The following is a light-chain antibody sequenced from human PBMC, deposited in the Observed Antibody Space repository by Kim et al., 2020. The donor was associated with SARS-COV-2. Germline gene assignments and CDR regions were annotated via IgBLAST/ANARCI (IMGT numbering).Light chain of an antibody. CDR1: QSISSY. CDR2: AAS. V-gene: IGKV1-39*01. J-gene: IGKJ2*01. Sequence: GDRVTITCRASQSISSYLNWYQQKPGKAPKLLIYAASSLQSEVPSRFSGSGSGTDFTLTISSLQPEDFATYYCQQSYSTLYTFGQGTKLEI. CDR3: QQSYSTLYT.